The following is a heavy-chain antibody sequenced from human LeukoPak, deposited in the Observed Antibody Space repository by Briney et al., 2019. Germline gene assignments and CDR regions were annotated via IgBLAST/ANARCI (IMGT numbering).Heavy chain of an antibody. CDR2: LYHSDSI. V-gene: IGHV4-38-2*01. CDR1: GCSISSGYY. Sequence: PSETLSLTCAVSGCSISSGYYWIWIRQPPGKGLEWIGSLYHSDSIYYHPSLESRVTMSVDTSKNQFSLKLSFVTAADTAVYYCARQHDSYHYYYVDVWGTGTTVTVSS. D-gene: IGHD6-13*01. CDR3: ARQHDSYHYYYVDV. J-gene: IGHJ6*03.